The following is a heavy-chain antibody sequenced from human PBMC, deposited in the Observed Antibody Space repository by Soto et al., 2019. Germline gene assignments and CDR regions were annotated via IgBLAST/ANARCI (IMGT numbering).Heavy chain of an antibody. J-gene: IGHJ5*02. V-gene: IGHV4-4*02. CDR2: IHSYGST. CDR1: GGSVSSDRW. D-gene: IGHD6-19*01. CDR3: AGQWQAGYGALDP. Sequence: QVQLQESGPGLVKPSGTLSLTCAVAGGSVSSDRWWTWFRQAPGKGLEWIGEIHSYGSTNYNPSLKSRVTICVDKFKNQFSVTLPSVTAADTAVYFFAGQWQAGYGALDPWGQGTLVPVSS.